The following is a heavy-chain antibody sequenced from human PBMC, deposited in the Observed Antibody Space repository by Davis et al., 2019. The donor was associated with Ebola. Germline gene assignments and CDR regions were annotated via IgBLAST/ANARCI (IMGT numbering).Heavy chain of an antibody. CDR2: IRYDGSNK. CDR1: GFTFSSYG. D-gene: IGHD6-13*01. Sequence: PGGSLRLSCAASGFTFSSYGMHWVRQAPGKGLEWVAFIRYDGSNKYYADSVKGRFTISRDNSKNTLYLQMNSLRAEDTAVYYCASFPYDRRQLVRYYFDYWGQGTLVTVSS. V-gene: IGHV3-30*02. CDR3: ASFPYDRRQLVRYYFDY. J-gene: IGHJ4*02.